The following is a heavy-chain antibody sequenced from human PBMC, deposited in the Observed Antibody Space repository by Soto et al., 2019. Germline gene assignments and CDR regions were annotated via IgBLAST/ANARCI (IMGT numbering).Heavy chain of an antibody. CDR3: AREGERVHSGYRGYFDY. V-gene: IGHV4-34*01. J-gene: IGHJ4*02. D-gene: IGHD5-12*01. Sequence: SETLSLTCAVYGGSFSGYYWSWIRQPPGKGLEWIGEINHSGSTNYNPSLKSRVTISVDTSKNQFSLKLSSVTAADTAVYYCAREGERVHSGYRGYFDYWGQGTLVTVSS. CDR1: GGSFSGYY. CDR2: INHSGST.